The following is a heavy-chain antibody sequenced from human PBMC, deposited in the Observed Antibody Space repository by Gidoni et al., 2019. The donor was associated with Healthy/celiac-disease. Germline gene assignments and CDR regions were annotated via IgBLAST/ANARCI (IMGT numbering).Heavy chain of an antibody. CDR1: VFTFSSYA. CDR3: AKDRAVQLGSSGDAFDI. J-gene: IGHJ3*02. Sequence: EVQLLESGGGLVQPGGSLRLSCAASVFTFSSYAMSWVRQAPGKGLEWVSAISGSGGSTYDADSVKGRFTSSRDNSKNTLYLQMNSLRAEDTAVYYWAKDRAVQLGSSGDAFDIWGQGTMVTVSS. V-gene: IGHV3-23*01. CDR2: ISGSGGST. D-gene: IGHD1-1*01.